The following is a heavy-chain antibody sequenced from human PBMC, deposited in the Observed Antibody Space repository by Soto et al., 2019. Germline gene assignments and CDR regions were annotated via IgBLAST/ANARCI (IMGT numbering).Heavy chain of an antibody. CDR3: ARSLFIASEIDY. D-gene: IGHD2-15*01. Sequence: ASVKVSCKASGYTFTGYYMHWVRQAPGQGLEWMGWINPNSGGTNYAQKFQGWVTMTRDTSISTAYMELSRLRSDDTAVYYCARSLFIASEIDYWGQGTLVTVSS. CDR1: GYTFTGYY. J-gene: IGHJ4*02. V-gene: IGHV1-2*04. CDR2: INPNSGGT.